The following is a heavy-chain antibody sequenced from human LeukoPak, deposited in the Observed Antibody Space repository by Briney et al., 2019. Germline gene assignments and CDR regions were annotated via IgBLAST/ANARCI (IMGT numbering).Heavy chain of an antibody. CDR3: TRRGDWAFEY. Sequence: GESLKISCKGSGYSFTSYWIAWVRQMPGKGLEWMGIIYPGDFDTTYGPSFEGQVTISADKSITTAYLQWSSLKASDTAIYYCTRRGDWAFEYWGQGTLVTVSS. D-gene: IGHD2-21*02. V-gene: IGHV5-51*01. CDR2: IYPGDFDT. J-gene: IGHJ4*02. CDR1: GYSFTSYW.